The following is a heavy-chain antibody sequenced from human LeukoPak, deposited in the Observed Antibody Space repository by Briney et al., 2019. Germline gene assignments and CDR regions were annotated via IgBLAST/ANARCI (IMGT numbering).Heavy chain of an antibody. Sequence: SETLSLTCTVSSGSISNNYWSWIPQPPGKGLEWIGYVYYSGSTNYNPSRKSRLTISVDTSKNQFSLKLKSVTAADTAVYDCARGPPRLGFDFSGQGTLVTVSS. J-gene: IGHJ4*02. CDR1: SGSISNNY. CDR2: VYYSGST. D-gene: IGHD4-11*01. CDR3: ARGPPRLGFDF. V-gene: IGHV4-59*01.